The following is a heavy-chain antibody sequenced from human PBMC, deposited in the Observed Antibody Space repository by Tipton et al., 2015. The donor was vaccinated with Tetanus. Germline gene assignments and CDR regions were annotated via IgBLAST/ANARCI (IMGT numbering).Heavy chain of an antibody. CDR3: ARANYDSFKKGPFDS. CDR2: ISGSGTT. J-gene: IGHJ4*02. D-gene: IGHD3-3*01. Sequence: LRLSCTVSGASLRGGDYHWSWIRQPPGKGLEWLAYISGSGTTNSNYYLKSRITMTRDTSRNQFSLTLTSVNAADTAVYYCARANYDSFKKGPFDSWGQGSLVIVSS. V-gene: IGHV4-61*08. CDR1: GASLRGGDYH.